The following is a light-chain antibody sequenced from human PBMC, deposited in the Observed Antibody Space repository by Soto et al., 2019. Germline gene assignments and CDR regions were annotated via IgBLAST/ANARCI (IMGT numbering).Light chain of an antibody. J-gene: IGLJ2*01. CDR1: SSNIGSNA. CDR3: AAWDDSLHGPV. Sequence: QSVLTQPPSASGTPGQRVTISCSGSSSNIGSNAVNWYQQLPGTAPKLLIYSNNQRPSGVPDRFSGSKSGTSASLAISGLQSEDEAGYYCAAWDDSLHGPVFGGGTKLTVL. CDR2: SNN. V-gene: IGLV1-44*01.